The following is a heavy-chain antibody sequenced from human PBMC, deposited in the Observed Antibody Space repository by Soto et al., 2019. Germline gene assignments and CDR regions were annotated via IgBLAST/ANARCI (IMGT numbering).Heavy chain of an antibody. J-gene: IGHJ4*02. V-gene: IGHV4-59*08. CDR3: ARHSSYGGSVYYFDY. D-gene: IGHD4-17*01. CDR2: IYYSGST. CDR1: GGSISSYY. Sequence: SETLSLTCTVSGGSISSYYWSWIRQPPGKGLEWIGYIYYSGSTNYNPSLKSRVTISVDTSKNQFSLKLSSVTAADTAVYYCARHSSYGGSVYYFDYWGQGTLVTVSS.